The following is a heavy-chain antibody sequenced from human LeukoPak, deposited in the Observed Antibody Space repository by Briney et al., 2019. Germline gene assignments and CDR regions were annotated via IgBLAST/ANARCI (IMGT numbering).Heavy chain of an antibody. CDR2: ISAYNGNT. J-gene: IGHJ5*02. V-gene: IGHV1-18*01. CDR3: ARDYGDFGGGNWFDP. D-gene: IGHD4-17*01. Sequence: GASVKVSCKPSGYTFTSYGISWARQAPAQGLEWMGWISAYNGNTNYAQKLQGRVTMTTDTSTSTAYMELRSLRSDDTAVYYCARDYGDFGGGNWFDPWGQGTLVTVSS. CDR1: GYTFTSYG.